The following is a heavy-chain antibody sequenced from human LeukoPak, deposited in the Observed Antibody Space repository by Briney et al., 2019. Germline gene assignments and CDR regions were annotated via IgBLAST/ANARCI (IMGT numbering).Heavy chain of an antibody. CDR3: ARELGYNWNYVNEDY. Sequence: ASVKVSCKASGYTFTSYYMHWVRQAPGQELEWMGIINPSGGSTSYAQKFQGRVTMTRDTSTSTVYMELSSLRSEDTAVYYCARELGYNWNYVNEDYWGQGTLVTVSS. V-gene: IGHV1-46*01. CDR2: INPSGGST. CDR1: GYTFTSYY. D-gene: IGHD1-7*01. J-gene: IGHJ4*02.